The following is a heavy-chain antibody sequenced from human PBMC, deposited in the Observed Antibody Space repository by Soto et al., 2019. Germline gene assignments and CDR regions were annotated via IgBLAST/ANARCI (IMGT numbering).Heavy chain of an antibody. CDR2: INPNSGGT. J-gene: IGHJ2*01. V-gene: IGHV1-2*02. CDR1: GYTFTGYY. CDR3: ARGDGAVAGTRWYFDL. D-gene: IGHD6-19*01. Sequence: QVQLVQSGAEVKKPGASVKVSCKASGYTFTGYYMHWVRQAPGQGLEWMGWINPNSGGTNYAQKFQGRVTMTRDTSISTAYMELSRLRSYDTAVYYCARGDGAVAGTRWYFDLWGRGTLVTVSS.